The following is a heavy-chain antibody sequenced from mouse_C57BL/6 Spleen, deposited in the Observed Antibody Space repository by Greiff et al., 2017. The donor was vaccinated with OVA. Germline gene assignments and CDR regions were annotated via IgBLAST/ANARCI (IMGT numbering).Heavy chain of an antibody. CDR1: GFTFSSYG. J-gene: IGHJ4*01. CDR2: ISSGGSYT. CDR3: ARHDDYGPRYAMDY. D-gene: IGHD2-4*01. Sequence: EVQLVESGGDLVKPGGSLKLSCAASGFTFSSYGMSWVRQTPDKRLEWVATISSGGSYTYSPDSVKGRFTISRDNAKNTLYLQMSSLKSEDTAMYYCARHDDYGPRYAMDYWGQGTSVTVSS. V-gene: IGHV5-6*01.